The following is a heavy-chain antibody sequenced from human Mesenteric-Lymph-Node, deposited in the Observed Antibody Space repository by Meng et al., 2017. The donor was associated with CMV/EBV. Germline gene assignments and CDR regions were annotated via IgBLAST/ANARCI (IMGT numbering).Heavy chain of an antibody. V-gene: IGHV4-34*01. J-gene: IGHJ4*02. CDR1: GGSFSGYY. D-gene: IGHD3-9*01. CDR2: INHSGST. Sequence: QVPLHRWGAGMLKPSGTLSVTCAVYGGSFSGYYWNWIRQSPEKGLEWIGEINHSGSTTYNPSFTSRIIISVDTSTNQISLNMSSVTAADTAVYYCARGSSYDILTGYFDYWGQGALVTVSS. CDR3: ARGSSYDILTGYFDY.